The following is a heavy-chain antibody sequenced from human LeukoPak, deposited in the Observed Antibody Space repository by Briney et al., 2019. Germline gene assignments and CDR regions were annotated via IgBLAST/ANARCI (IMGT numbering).Heavy chain of an antibody. J-gene: IGHJ3*02. D-gene: IGHD2-2*01. Sequence: PGGSLRLSCAASGFTFSSYAMSWVRQAPGKGLEWVSAISGSGGSTYYADSVKGRFTISRDNSKNTLYLQMNSLRAEDTAVYYWAKDRSSTSYTKRNDAIDIWGQGTMLTVP. CDR3: AKDRSSTSYTKRNDAIDI. CDR2: ISGSGGST. CDR1: GFTFSSYA. V-gene: IGHV3-23*01.